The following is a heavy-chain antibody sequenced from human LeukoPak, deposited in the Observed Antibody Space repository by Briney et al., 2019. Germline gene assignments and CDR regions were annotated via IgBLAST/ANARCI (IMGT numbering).Heavy chain of an antibody. CDR1: GFTFSSYS. CDR2: ISSSSSTI. Sequence: GGSLRLSCAASGFTFSSYSMNWVRQAPGKGLEWVSYISSSSSTIYYADSVKGRFTISRDNAKNSLYLQMNSLRAEDMAVYYCARETYGGNSASFDYWGQGTLVTVSS. V-gene: IGHV3-48*01. D-gene: IGHD4-23*01. J-gene: IGHJ4*02. CDR3: ARETYGGNSASFDY.